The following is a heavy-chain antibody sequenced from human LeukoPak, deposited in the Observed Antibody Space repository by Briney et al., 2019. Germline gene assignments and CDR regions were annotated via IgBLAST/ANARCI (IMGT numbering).Heavy chain of an antibody. Sequence: ASVKVSCKAYGYTFTGYYMHLVRQAPGQGLEWMGWINPNSGGTNYAQKFQGRVTMTRDTSISTAYMELSRLRSDDTAVYYCARGGRLRYFDWLLGFDYWGQGTLVTVSS. CDR2: INPNSGGT. CDR1: GYTFTGYY. J-gene: IGHJ4*02. D-gene: IGHD3-9*01. CDR3: ARGGRLRYFDWLLGFDY. V-gene: IGHV1-2*02.